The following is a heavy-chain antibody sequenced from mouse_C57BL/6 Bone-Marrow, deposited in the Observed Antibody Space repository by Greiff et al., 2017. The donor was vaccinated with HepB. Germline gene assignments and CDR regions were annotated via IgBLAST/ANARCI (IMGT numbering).Heavy chain of an antibody. CDR1: GFTFNTYA. V-gene: IGHV10-3*01. D-gene: IGHD1-1*01. CDR3: VREEIYYYGHGYFDV. J-gene: IGHJ1*03. CDR2: IRSKSSNYAT. Sequence: EVKVEESGGGLVQPKGSLKLSCAASGFTFNTYAMHWVRQAPGKGLEWVARIRSKSSNYATYYADSVKDRFTISRDDSQSMLYLQMNNLKTEDTAMYYCVREEIYYYGHGYFDVWGTGTTVTVSS.